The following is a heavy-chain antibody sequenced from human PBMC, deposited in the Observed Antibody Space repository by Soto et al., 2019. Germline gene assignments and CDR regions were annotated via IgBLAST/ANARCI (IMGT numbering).Heavy chain of an antibody. CDR2: ITISGNYI. CDR1: GFAFQTYT. J-gene: IGHJ5*02. Sequence: EGQLVESGGGLVKPGGSLRLSCAASGFAFQTYTMEWLRQPPGKGLEWVSSITISGNYIYYADSVKGRFTISRDNGRNLGYFQMNSLRAEDTAVYYCAKVGVLRTNFRWFDLWGQGTLVTVSS. V-gene: IGHV3-21*01. CDR3: AKVGVLRTNFRWFDL. D-gene: IGHD2-8*01.